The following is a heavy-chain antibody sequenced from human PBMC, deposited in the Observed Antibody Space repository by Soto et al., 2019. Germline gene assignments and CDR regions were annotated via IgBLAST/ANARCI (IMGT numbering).Heavy chain of an antibody. D-gene: IGHD5-12*01. V-gene: IGHV1-18*01. CDR3: ARDHSGYVLRTDNWFDP. CDR1: GYTFTSYG. J-gene: IGHJ5*02. CDR2: ISAYNGNT. Sequence: ASVKVSCKASGYTFTSYGISWVRQAPGQGLERMGWISAYNGNTNYAQKLQGRVTMTTDTSTSTAYMELRSLRSDDTAVYYCARDHSGYVLRTDNWFDPWGQGTLVTVSS.